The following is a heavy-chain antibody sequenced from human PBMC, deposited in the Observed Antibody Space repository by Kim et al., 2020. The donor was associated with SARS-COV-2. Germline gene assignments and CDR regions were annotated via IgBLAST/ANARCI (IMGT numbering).Heavy chain of an antibody. CDR2: ISSSGSTI. D-gene: IGHD1-1*01. V-gene: IGHV3-48*03. CDR3: ARGPPYNWNDANFDY. Sequence: GGSLRLSCAASGFTFSSYEMNWVRQAPGKGLEWVSYISSSGSTIYYADSVKGRFTISRDNAKNSLYLQMNSLRAEDTAVYYCARGPPYNWNDANFDYWGQGTLVTVSS. J-gene: IGHJ4*02. CDR1: GFTFSSYE.